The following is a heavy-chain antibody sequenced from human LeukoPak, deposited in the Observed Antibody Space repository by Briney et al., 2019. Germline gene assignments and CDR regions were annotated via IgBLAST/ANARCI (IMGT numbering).Heavy chain of an antibody. CDR1: GYTFTSYY. V-gene: IGHV1-46*01. CDR2: INPSGGST. D-gene: IGHD4-17*01. J-gene: IGHJ6*02. Sequence: ASVKVSCNASGYTFTSYYMHWVRQAPGQGLEWMGIINPSGGSTSYAQKFQGRVTMTRDTSTSTVYMELSSLRSEDTAVYYCARSTVTTDYYYGMDVWGQGTTVTVSS. CDR3: ARSTVTTDYYYGMDV.